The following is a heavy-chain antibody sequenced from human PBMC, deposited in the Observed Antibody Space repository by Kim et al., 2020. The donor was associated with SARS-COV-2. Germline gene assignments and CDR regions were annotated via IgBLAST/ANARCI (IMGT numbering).Heavy chain of an antibody. CDR3: AKYCSGGSFDY. Sequence: GGSLRLSCAASGFTVSSNYMSWVRQAPGKGLEWVSVIYSGGSTYYADAVKGRFTISSNNSKNTLYLQLNSLRAEDTAVYYCAKYCSGGSFDYWGQGTLVTVSS. V-gene: IGHV3-53*01. J-gene: IGHJ4*02. CDR2: IYSGGST. D-gene: IGHD2-15*01. CDR1: GFTVSSNY.